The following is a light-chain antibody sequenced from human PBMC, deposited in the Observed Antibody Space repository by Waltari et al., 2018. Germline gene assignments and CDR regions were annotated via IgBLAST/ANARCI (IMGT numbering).Light chain of an antibody. Sequence: QSVLTQPPSVSGAPGQRVTISCTGTSSNIGAGYDVYWYQQLPGTAPKLLIYINNNRPPGVPDRFSGSRSGTSASLAVTWLQAEDEAVYYCQSIDSGLSGSVVFGGGTKLTVL. J-gene: IGLJ2*01. CDR2: INN. V-gene: IGLV1-40*01. CDR1: SSNIGAGYD. CDR3: QSIDSGLSGSVV.